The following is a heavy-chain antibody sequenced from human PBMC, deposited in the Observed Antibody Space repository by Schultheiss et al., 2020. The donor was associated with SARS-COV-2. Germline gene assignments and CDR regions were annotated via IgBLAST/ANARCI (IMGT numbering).Heavy chain of an antibody. CDR1: GFTFSSYW. Sequence: GGSLRLSCAASGFTFSSYWMHWVRQAPGKGLVWVSRINSDGSSTSYADSVKGRFTISRDNAKNTLYLQMNSLRAEDTAVYYCARDRGIAVAGTRRGNWFDPWGQGTLVTVSS. V-gene: IGHV3-74*01. CDR2: INSDGSST. CDR3: ARDRGIAVAGTRRGNWFDP. J-gene: IGHJ5*02. D-gene: IGHD6-19*01.